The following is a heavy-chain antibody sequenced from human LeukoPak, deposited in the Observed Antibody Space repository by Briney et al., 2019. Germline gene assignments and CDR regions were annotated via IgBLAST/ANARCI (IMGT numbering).Heavy chain of an antibody. D-gene: IGHD2-2*01. Sequence: GGSLRLSCAASGFTFSDYYMSWIHQAPGKGLEWVSSISSSSSYIYYADSVKGRFTISRDNAKNSLYLQMNSLRAEDTAVYYCARDRCSSTSCYVTYWGQGTLVTVSS. V-gene: IGHV3-11*06. CDR1: GFTFSDYY. CDR3: ARDRCSSTSCYVTY. CDR2: ISSSSSYI. J-gene: IGHJ4*02.